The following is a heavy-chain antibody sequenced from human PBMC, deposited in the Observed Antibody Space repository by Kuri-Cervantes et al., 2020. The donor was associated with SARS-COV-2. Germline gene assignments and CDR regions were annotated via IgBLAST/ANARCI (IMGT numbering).Heavy chain of an antibody. CDR3: ARDYSSPGYYYYMDV. Sequence: GESLKISCAASGFTFSSYAMSWVRQAPGKGLEWVSVISGRGVSTHYADSVTGRFTISRDNSNNTLYLQMNSLRAEDTAVYYCARDYSSPGYYYYMDVWGKGTTVTVSS. V-gene: IGHV3-23*01. J-gene: IGHJ6*03. CDR2: ISGRGVST. D-gene: IGHD4-11*01. CDR1: GFTFSSYA.